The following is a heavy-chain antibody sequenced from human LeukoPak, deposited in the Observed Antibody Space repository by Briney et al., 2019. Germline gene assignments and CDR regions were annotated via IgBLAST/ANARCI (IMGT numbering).Heavy chain of an antibody. CDR1: GGSISSGSYY. CDR2: INHSGST. Sequence: PSQTLSLTCTVSGGSISSGSYYWSWIRQPAGKGLEWIGEINHSGSTNYNPSLKSRVTISVDTSKNQFSLKLSSVTAADTAVYYCARAHPLSSGYYFPLYYYMDVWGKGTTVTVSS. J-gene: IGHJ6*03. V-gene: IGHV4-61*09. CDR3: ARAHPLSSGYYFPLYYYMDV. D-gene: IGHD3-22*01.